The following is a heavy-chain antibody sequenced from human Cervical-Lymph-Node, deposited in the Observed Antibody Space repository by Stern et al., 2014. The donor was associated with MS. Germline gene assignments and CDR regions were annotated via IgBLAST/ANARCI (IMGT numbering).Heavy chain of an antibody. V-gene: IGHV4-39*01. CDR3: VKHEERVGSYGADY. CDR1: GGSISTTAYY. J-gene: IGHJ4*02. CDR2: VYYTGSA. Sequence: QLQLQESGPGLLKPSETLSLTCTVSGGSISTTAYYWGWIRQPPGKGLEWIASVYYTGSAYYNPSLKSRVTISVDTSNNPFSLNLSSVTAADTAVYYCVKHEERVGSYGADYWGQGTQVTVSS. D-gene: IGHD1-26*01.